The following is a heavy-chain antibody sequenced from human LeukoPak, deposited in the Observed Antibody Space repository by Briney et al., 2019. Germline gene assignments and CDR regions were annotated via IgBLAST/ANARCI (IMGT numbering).Heavy chain of an antibody. V-gene: IGHV4-30-4*08. CDR1: GFSLSTSGVG. CDR3: AREYISIIEPPRGFDS. Sequence: SGPTLVKPTQTLTLTCTFSGFSLSTSGVGVGWIRQSPEKGLEWIGYIFYSGSPYHNPSLKSRVTISVDTSKNQFSLSLTSVTAADTAVYYCAREYISIIEPPRGFDSWSQGTLVTVSA. D-gene: IGHD3-3*01. CDR2: IFYSGSP. J-gene: IGHJ4*02.